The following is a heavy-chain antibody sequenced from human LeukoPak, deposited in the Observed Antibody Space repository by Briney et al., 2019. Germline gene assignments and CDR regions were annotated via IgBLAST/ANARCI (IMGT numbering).Heavy chain of an antibody. CDR1: GFTFSSYA. J-gene: IGHJ4*02. CDR3: AKDVRGYTYDSRYYDY. CDR2: ISGTGGST. D-gene: IGHD5-18*01. V-gene: IGHV3-23*01. Sequence: PGGSLRLSCAASGFTFSSYAMSWVRQAPEKGLEWVSVISGTGGSTYYADSVKGRFTISRDNSKNTLYLQMKSLRAEDTAVYFCAKDVRGYTYDSRYYDYWGQGTLVTVSS.